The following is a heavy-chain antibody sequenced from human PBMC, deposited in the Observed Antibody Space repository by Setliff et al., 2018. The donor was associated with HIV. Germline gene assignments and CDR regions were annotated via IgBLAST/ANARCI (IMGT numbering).Heavy chain of an antibody. J-gene: IGHJ3*02. CDR2: IYTSGST. CDR3: ARASVGATGLYAFEI. Sequence: SETLSLTCTVSGGSISSGIYYWSWIRQPAGQGLEWIGHIYTSGSTNYSPSVNSRVTISVDTSKNQFSLRLNSVTAADTAVYYCARASVGATGLYAFEIWGQGTMVTVSS. CDR1: GGSISSGIYY. D-gene: IGHD1-26*01. V-gene: IGHV4-61*09.